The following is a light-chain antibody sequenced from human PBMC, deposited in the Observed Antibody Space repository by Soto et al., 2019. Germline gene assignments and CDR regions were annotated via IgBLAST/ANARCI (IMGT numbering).Light chain of an antibody. J-gene: IGKJ1*01. Sequence: EIVLTQSPDTLSLSPGERATLSCRASQSVGNNFLAWYQQKPGQAPTLLIYDASSRASGLPDRFSGSGSETDFTLTVRRLELEDFAVYFCHQYGTSPQTFGQGTKVDI. CDR1: QSVGNNF. CDR2: DAS. CDR3: HQYGTSPQT. V-gene: IGKV3-20*01.